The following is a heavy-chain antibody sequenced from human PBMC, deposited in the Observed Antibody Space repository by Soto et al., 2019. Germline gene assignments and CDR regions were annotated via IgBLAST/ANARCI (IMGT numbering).Heavy chain of an antibody. CDR2: ISYDGSNK. CDR3: AKEMDYYGSGSYYYYHGMDV. J-gene: IGHJ6*02. CDR1: GFSFGSYA. D-gene: IGHD3-10*01. Sequence: GGSLRLSCAASGFSFGSYALSWVRQAPGKGLEWVAVISYDGSNKYYADSVKGRFTISRDNSKNTLYLQMNSLRAEDTAVYYCAKEMDYYGSGSYYYYHGMDVWGQGTTVTVSS. V-gene: IGHV3-30*18.